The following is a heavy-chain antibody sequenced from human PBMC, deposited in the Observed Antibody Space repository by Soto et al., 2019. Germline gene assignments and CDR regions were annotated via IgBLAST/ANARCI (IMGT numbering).Heavy chain of an antibody. J-gene: IGHJ6*02. CDR3: AREGDSSGYFHGMDF. CDR1: GFTFSSYA. D-gene: IGHD3-22*01. Sequence: GGSLRLSCAASGFTFSSYAMHWVRQAPGKGLEWVAVISYDGSNKYYADSVKGRFTISRDNSKNTLYLQMNSLRAEDTAVYYCAREGDSSGYFHGMDFRAQRTTVTVSS. V-gene: IGHV3-30-3*01. CDR2: ISYDGSNK.